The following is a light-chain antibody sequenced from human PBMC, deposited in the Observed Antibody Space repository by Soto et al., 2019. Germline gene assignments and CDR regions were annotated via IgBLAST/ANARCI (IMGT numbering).Light chain of an antibody. V-gene: IGKV3-11*01. J-gene: IGKJ5*01. Sequence: IGLTQYPSTLCWSPGERATLSCRASPSVTNYLAWYQQKPGQAPRLVIYGAFNRATGIPARFSGSGSGTDITLTISSLEPEDFAVYYCQQRNIWPPVTFGQGTRLEIK. CDR1: PSVTNY. CDR2: GAF. CDR3: QQRNIWPPVT.